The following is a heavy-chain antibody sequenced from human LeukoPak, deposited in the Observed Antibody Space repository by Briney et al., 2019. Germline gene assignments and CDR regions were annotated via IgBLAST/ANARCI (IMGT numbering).Heavy chain of an antibody. Sequence: GGSLRLSCAASGFTFSSYAMHWVCQAPGKGLEWVAVISYDGSNKYYADSVKGRFTISRDNSKNTLYLQMNSLRAEDTAVYYCAGATLYFNYWGQGTLVTVSS. J-gene: IGHJ4*02. CDR3: AGATLYFNY. V-gene: IGHV3-30-3*01. CDR2: ISYDGSNK. D-gene: IGHD4/OR15-4a*01. CDR1: GFTFSSYA.